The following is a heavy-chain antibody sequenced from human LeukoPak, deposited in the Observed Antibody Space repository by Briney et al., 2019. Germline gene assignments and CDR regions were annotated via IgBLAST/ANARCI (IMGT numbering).Heavy chain of an antibody. CDR3: ARAELYCSSTSCSYYFDY. CDR1: GGSISSGGYY. CDR2: IYYSGST. V-gene: IGHV4-31*03. D-gene: IGHD2-2*01. Sequence: SETLSLTCTVSGGSISSGGYYWSWIRQHPGKGLEWIGYIYYSGSTYYNPSLKSRVTISVDTSKNQFSLKLSSVTAADTAVYYCARAELYCSSTSCSYYFDYWGQGTLVTVSS. J-gene: IGHJ4*02.